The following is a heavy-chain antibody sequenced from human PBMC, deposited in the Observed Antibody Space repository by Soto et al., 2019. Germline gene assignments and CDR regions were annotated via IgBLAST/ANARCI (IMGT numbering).Heavy chain of an antibody. J-gene: IGHJ6*02. CDR2: ISGGDGTT. D-gene: IGHD2-8*02. Sequence: GGSLRLSCAASGFTFGSYAMTWVRQAPGKGLEWVSSISGGDGTTYYTDSVKGRFTISRDNSKNTVSLQMNSLRVEDTAVYYCVKDWTGGRCPCMDVWGQGTTVTVSS. CDR1: GFTFGSYA. V-gene: IGHV3-23*01. CDR3: VKDWTGGRCPCMDV.